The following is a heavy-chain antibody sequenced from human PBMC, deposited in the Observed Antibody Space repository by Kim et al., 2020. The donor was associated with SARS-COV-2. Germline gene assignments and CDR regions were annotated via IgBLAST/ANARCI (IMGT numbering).Heavy chain of an antibody. J-gene: IGHJ3*02. V-gene: IGHV1-2*06. CDR2: INPNSGGT. CDR1: GYTFTGYY. CDR3: AGERWLQLLDAFDI. D-gene: IGHD5-12*01. Sequence: ASVKVSCKASGYTFTGYYMHWVRQAPGQGLEWMGRINPNSGGTNYAQKFQGRVTMTRDTSISTAYMELSRLRSDDTAVYYCAGERWLQLLDAFDIWGQGTMVTVSS.